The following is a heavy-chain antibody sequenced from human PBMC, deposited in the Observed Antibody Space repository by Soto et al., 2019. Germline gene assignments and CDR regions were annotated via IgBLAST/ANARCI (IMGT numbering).Heavy chain of an antibody. Sequence: QVHLVQSGDEVKKPGASVKASCKASGYTFTNYGVNWMRQAPGQGLEWMGWINTYNGNTNYAQRLQGRVTLTTDTSTRTAYMELRSLTSDDTAVYYCARGRSPVDFDYWGQGTLVTVSS. CDR1: GYTFTNYG. CDR2: INTYNGNT. D-gene: IGHD6-13*01. CDR3: ARGRSPVDFDY. V-gene: IGHV1-18*01. J-gene: IGHJ4*02.